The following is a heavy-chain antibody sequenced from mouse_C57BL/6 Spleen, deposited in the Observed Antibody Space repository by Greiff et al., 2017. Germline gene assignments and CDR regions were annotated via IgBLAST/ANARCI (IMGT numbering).Heavy chain of an antibody. Sequence: QVQLQQPGAELVMPGASVKLSCKASGYTFTSYWMHWVKQRPGQGLEWIGEIDPSDSYTNYNQKFKGKSTLTVDKSSSTAYMQLSSLTSEDSAVYYCARGDSNDKRKYAMDYWGQGTSVTVSS. D-gene: IGHD2-12*01. CDR1: GYTFTSYW. CDR3: ARGDSNDKRKYAMDY. J-gene: IGHJ4*01. V-gene: IGHV1-69*01. CDR2: IDPSDSYT.